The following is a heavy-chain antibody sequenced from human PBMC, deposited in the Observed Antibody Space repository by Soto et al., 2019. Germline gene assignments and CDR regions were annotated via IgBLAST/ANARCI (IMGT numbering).Heavy chain of an antibody. CDR1: GFTFDDYA. Sequence: PGGSLRLSCEASGFTFDDYAMHWVRQAPGKGLEWVSSISWNSGTIYYADSVKGRFTISRDNSKNTLYLQMNSLRAEDTAVYYCAKDGGSYYDFWSAYYSWGQGTLVTVPS. V-gene: IGHV3-9*01. CDR3: AKDGGSYYDFWSAYYS. J-gene: IGHJ5*02. CDR2: ISWNSGTI. D-gene: IGHD3-3*01.